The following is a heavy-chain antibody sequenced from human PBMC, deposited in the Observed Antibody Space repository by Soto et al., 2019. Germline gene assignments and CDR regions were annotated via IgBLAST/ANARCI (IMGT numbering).Heavy chain of an antibody. V-gene: IGHV3-66*01. Sequence: EVQLVESGGGLVQRGGSLRLSCAASGITVYNNYMSWVRQAPGKGLEWVSVIYSGGSTSYADSVKGRFTISRDGSKNTVYLQMNRLRAEDTACYYCSRDVGVWGRGTTVPVSS. CDR2: IYSGGST. CDR3: SRDVGV. J-gene: IGHJ6*04. CDR1: GITVYNNY.